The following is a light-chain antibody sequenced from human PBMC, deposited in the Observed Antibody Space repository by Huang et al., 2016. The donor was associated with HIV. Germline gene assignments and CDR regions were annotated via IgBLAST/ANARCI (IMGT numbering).Light chain of an antibody. CDR2: LGS. CDR3: MQGLQTWT. J-gene: IGKJ1*01. CDR1: QSLLHSNGHNY. V-gene: IGKV2-28*01. Sequence: DIVMVQSPASLSVTPGEAASITCRSSQSLLHSNGHNYLDWDWQKPGQSPQLLIYLGSIRASGVPDRFSGSGSGTDFTLRINRVEAGDVGIYYCMQGLQTWTFGQGTKVEI.